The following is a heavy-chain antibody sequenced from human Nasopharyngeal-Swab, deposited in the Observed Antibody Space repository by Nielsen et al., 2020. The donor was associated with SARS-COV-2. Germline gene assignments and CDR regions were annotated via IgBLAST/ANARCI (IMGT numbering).Heavy chain of an antibody. V-gene: IGHV1-18*01. Sequence: ASVKVSCKASGYCLTRYVITWVRQAPGQGRELMEWISGYNGNTNYAQKFQGRVTMTTDTSTSTAYLELRSQRSDDTAVYYCARDRGFYDRRLHYGMDVWGQGTTVTVTS. J-gene: IGHJ6*02. CDR2: ISGYNGNT. D-gene: IGHD3-22*01. CDR1: GYCLTRYV. CDR3: ARDRGFYDRRLHYGMDV.